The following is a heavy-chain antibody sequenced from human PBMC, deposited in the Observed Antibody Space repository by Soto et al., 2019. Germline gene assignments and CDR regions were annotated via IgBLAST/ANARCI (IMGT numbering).Heavy chain of an antibody. CDR3: TRGDGDYHDGNGYLGRH. Sequence: EVQLVESVGDLVQPGGSLRLSCLASGFTFSNYWMHWVRQPPGKGLEWVSRIKNDGSGAYYADYVKGRFTISRDNAKNTLYLQMNSLRVEDTAVYYCTRGDGDYHDGNGYLGRHWGQGTLVTVSS. CDR2: IKNDGSGA. J-gene: IGHJ4*02. CDR1: GFTFSNYW. D-gene: IGHD3-22*01. V-gene: IGHV3-74*01.